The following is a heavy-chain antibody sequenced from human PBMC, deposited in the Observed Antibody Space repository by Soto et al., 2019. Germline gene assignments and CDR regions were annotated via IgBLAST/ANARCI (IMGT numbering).Heavy chain of an antibody. Sequence: GESLKISCAASGFTFSRAWMSWVRRSPGKGLEWVGRIKTKSDGGTTDYAAPVKGRFIISRDDSEKTVYLQMNSLETDDTAVYYCTRVQAYYYYGMDVWGQGTTVTVSS. CDR1: GFTFSRAW. CDR3: TRVQAYYYYGMDV. CDR2: IKTKSDGGTT. D-gene: IGHD1-1*01. V-gene: IGHV3-15*01. J-gene: IGHJ6*02.